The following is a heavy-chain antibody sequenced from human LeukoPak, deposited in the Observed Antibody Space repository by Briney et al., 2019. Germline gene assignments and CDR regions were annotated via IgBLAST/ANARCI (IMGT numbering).Heavy chain of an antibody. D-gene: IGHD6-13*01. V-gene: IGHV4-59*08. CDR3: ARYTAAVKGSFDY. CDR1: GGSISSYY. J-gene: IGHJ4*02. CDR2: IYYSGST. Sequence: PSETLSLTCTVSGGSISSYYWSWIRQPPGKGLEWLGYIYYSGSTSYSPSLKRRVTISLDTSKNQFSLELSSVTAADTAVYYCARYTAAVKGSFDYWGQGTLVTVSS.